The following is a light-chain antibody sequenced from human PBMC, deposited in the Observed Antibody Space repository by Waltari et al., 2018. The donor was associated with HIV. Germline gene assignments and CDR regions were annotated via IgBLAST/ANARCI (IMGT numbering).Light chain of an antibody. Sequence: EVVMTQSPATLSVSPGERATLSCRASQNSAHNLTWNQQKPCQPPRLLIFGASTRATGIPARFSGSGSGTEFTLTISSLQSEDFAVYYCQQYNKWPWTFGQGTRVEIK. CDR3: QQYNKWPWT. V-gene: IGKV3-15*01. J-gene: IGKJ1*01. CDR1: QNSAHN. CDR2: GAS.